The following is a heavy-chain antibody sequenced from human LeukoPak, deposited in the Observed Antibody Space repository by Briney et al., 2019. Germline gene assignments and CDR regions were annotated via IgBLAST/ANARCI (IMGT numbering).Heavy chain of an antibody. CDR1: GGSISSGDYY. J-gene: IGHJ4*02. CDR2: IYYSGST. D-gene: IGHD5-12*01. Sequence: SQTLSLTCTVSGGSISSGDYYWRWLRQPPGKGLEWIGYIYYSGSTYYNPSLKSRVTISVDTSKNQFSLKLSSVTAADTAVYYCARDKRRGYSGYVFPPGFDYWGQGTLVTVSS. CDR3: ARDKRRGYSGYVFPPGFDY. V-gene: IGHV4-30-4*01.